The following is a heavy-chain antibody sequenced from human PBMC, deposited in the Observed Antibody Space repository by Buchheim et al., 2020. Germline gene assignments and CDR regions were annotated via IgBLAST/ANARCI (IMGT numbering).Heavy chain of an antibody. V-gene: IGHV4-61*02. Sequence: QVQLQESGPGLVKPSQTLSLTCTVSGGSISSGSYYWSWIRQPAGKGLEWIGRIYTSGSTNYNPSLKSRVTISVDTSKNQFSLKLSSVTAADTAVYYCARAAYCGGDCYYYYGMDVWGQGTT. J-gene: IGHJ6*02. CDR1: GGSISSGSYY. CDR2: IYTSGST. CDR3: ARAAYCGGDCYYYYGMDV. D-gene: IGHD2-21*02.